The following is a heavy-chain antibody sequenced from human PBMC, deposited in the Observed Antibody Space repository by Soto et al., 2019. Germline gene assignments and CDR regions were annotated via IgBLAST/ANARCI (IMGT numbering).Heavy chain of an antibody. D-gene: IGHD3-3*01. CDR3: ARAGTVFGLLGNYYGMDV. Sequence: DSVKVSCKASGYIFTGYAMHWVRQAPGQRLEWMAWINAGNGNTRFSQKFQGRVTITRDTSASTAHMELSSLKSEDTAVYYCARAGTVFGLLGNYYGMDVWGQGTTVTVSS. J-gene: IGHJ6*02. V-gene: IGHV1-3*01. CDR1: GYIFTGYA. CDR2: INAGNGNT.